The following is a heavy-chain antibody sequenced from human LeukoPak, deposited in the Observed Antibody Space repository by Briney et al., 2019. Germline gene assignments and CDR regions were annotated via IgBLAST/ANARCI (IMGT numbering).Heavy chain of an antibody. CDR2: ISGSGGST. CDR1: GFTFSSYA. Sequence: GGSLRPSCAASGFTFSSYAMSWVRQAPGKGLEWVSAISGSGGSTYYADSVKGRFTISRDNSKNTLYLQMNSLRAEDTAVYYCAKAPGEMATIPIDYWGQGTLVTVSS. CDR3: AKAPGEMATIPIDY. J-gene: IGHJ4*02. V-gene: IGHV3-23*01. D-gene: IGHD5-24*01.